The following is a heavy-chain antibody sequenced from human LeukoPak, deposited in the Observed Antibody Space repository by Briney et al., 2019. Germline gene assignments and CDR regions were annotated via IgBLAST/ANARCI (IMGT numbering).Heavy chain of an antibody. Sequence: PGGSLRLSCAASGFTFSGYAMHWVRQAPGKGLEWVALISYDGSNKYYADSVKARFIISRDNAKNSLYLQMNGLRAEDTAVYYCARDSSHITMIGYFQHWGQGTLVTVSS. J-gene: IGHJ1*01. CDR3: ARDSSHITMIGYFQH. CDR1: GFTFSGYA. CDR2: ISYDGSNK. V-gene: IGHV3-30*04. D-gene: IGHD3-22*01.